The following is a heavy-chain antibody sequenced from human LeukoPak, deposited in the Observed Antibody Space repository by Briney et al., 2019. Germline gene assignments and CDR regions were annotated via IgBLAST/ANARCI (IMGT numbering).Heavy chain of an antibody. Sequence: SETLSLTCAVSGYSLSSGYYWGWIRQPPGRGLEWIGSIYHSGITYYNPSLKRRVPISVDTSKNPFSLKLSSVTAADTAVYYCARLARITIFGVVIRGAFDIWGQGTMVTVSS. D-gene: IGHD3-3*01. CDR1: GYSLSSGYY. J-gene: IGHJ3*02. V-gene: IGHV4-38-2*01. CDR3: ARLARITIFGVVIRGAFDI. CDR2: IYHSGIT.